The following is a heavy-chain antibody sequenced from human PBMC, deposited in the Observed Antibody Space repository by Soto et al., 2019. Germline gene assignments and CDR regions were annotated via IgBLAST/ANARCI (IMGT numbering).Heavy chain of an antibody. V-gene: IGHV1-18*01. CDR3: ARGDYDTSGYPSLFFY. D-gene: IGHD3-22*01. CDR2: TSTYNGNT. CDR1: GYTFINYG. J-gene: IGHJ4*02. Sequence: GASVKVSCKASGYTFINYGINWVRQAPGQGLEWMGWTSTYNGNTKYAQKVQGRVTMTTDRSTSTAYMELRSLRFDDTAVYYCARGDYDTSGYPSLFFYWGQGTTVTVYS.